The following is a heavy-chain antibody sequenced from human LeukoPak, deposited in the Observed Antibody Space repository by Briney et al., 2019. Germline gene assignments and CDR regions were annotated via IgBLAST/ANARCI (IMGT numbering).Heavy chain of an antibody. J-gene: IGHJ5*01. Sequence: PGGSLRLSCAASGFAFSFYAMSWLRQPPGKGLEWVSPINANIGTTSYAASVRGRFTISRDNSKNTLYLQVNTLRADDTATYYCAKPVSGGLAVTADWFHPWGQGTLVVVSS. D-gene: IGHD6-19*01. CDR2: INANIGTT. V-gene: IGHV3-23*01. CDR3: AKPVSGGLAVTADWFHP. CDR1: GFAFSFYA.